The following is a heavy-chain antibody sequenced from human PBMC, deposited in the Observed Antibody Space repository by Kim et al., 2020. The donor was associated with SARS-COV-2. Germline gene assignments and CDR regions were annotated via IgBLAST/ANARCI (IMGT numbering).Heavy chain of an antibody. D-gene: IGHD6-6*01. CDR3: AKDHQYSSSLDDS. V-gene: IGHV3-30*02. Sequence: YADSVKGRLTISRDNSKNTLYLQMNSRRAEDTAVYYCAKDHQYSSSLDDSWGQGTLVTVSS. J-gene: IGHJ5*01.